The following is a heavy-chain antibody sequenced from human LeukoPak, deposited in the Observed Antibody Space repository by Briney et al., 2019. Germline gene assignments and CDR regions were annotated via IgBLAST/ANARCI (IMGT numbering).Heavy chain of an antibody. CDR2: INPNSGGT. D-gene: IGHD2/OR15-2a*01. V-gene: IGHV1-2*02. CDR1: GYTFTDNY. CDR3: ASYPNIHGPAFDY. Sequence: ASVKVSCKASGYTFTDNYIHWVRQAPGQGLEWMGWINPNSGGTNYAEKFQGRVTMTRDTSISTAYMELSSLRSDDTAVYYCASYPNIHGPAFDYWGQGTLVTVSS. J-gene: IGHJ4*02.